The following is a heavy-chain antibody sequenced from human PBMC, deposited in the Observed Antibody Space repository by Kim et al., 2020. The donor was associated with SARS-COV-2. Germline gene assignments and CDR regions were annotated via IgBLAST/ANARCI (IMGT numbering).Heavy chain of an antibody. D-gene: IGHD6-13*01. CDR3: ARVEYRSRFDY. J-gene: IGHJ4*02. Sequence: TKYSQKFQGRVTITRDTSASTAYMELSSLRSEDTAVYYCARVEYRSRFDYWGQGTLVTVSS. V-gene: IGHV1-3*01. CDR2: T.